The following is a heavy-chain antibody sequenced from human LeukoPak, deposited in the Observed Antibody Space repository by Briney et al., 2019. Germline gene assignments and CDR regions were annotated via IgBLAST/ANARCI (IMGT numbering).Heavy chain of an antibody. CDR2: INPSGGST. V-gene: IGHV1-46*01. Sequence: ASVKVSCKASGYTFTGYYMHWVRQAPGQGLEWMGIINPSGGSTSYAQKFQGRVTMTRDTSTSTVYMELSSLRSEDTAVYYCARDRSPGWAGEYYFDYWGQGTLVTVSS. D-gene: IGHD3-10*01. J-gene: IGHJ4*02. CDR1: GYTFTGYY. CDR3: ARDRSPGWAGEYYFDY.